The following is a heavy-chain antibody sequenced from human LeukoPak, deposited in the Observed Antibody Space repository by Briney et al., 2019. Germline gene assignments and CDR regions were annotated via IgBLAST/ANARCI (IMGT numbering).Heavy chain of an antibody. D-gene: IGHD2-2*01. J-gene: IGHJ6*03. Sequence: ASVKVSCKASGYTFTGYYMHWVRQAPGQGLEWMGWINPNSGGTNYAQKFQGRVTMTRDTSISTAYMELSRLRSDDTAVYYCARAMEQEVPAASYYYYYYMDVWGKGTTVTVSS. CDR1: GYTFTGYY. V-gene: IGHV1-2*02. CDR3: ARAMEQEVPAASYYYYYYMDV. CDR2: INPNSGGT.